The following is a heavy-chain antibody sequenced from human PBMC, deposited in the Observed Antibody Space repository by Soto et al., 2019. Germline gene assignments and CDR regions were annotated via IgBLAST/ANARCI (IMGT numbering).Heavy chain of an antibody. CDR1: GFTFSDYY. J-gene: IGHJ2*01. V-gene: IGHV3-11*05. D-gene: IGHD6-13*01. Sequence: QVQLVESGGGLVKPGGSLRLSCAASGFTFSDYYMSWIRQAPGKGLEWVSYISSSSSYKNYADSVKGRFTISRDNAKNSLYLQMNGLRAEDTAVYYCARTIAAAGGRRYFDLWGRGTLVTVSS. CDR3: ARTIAAAGGRRYFDL. CDR2: ISSSSSYK.